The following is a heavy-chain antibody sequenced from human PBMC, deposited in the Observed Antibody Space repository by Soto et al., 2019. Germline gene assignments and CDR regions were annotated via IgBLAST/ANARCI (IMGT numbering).Heavy chain of an antibody. D-gene: IGHD3-22*01. V-gene: IGHV3-49*03. Sequence: GYSWSWFRQAPGKRLEWVGFIRSKAYGGTTEYAASVKGRFTISRDDSKSIAYLQMNSLKTDDTAVYYCTSTDYYHDSSGYYPYWGKGTLVTVSS. J-gene: IGHJ4*02. CDR3: TSTDYYHDSSGYYPY. CDR1: GYS. CDR2: IRSKAYGGTT.